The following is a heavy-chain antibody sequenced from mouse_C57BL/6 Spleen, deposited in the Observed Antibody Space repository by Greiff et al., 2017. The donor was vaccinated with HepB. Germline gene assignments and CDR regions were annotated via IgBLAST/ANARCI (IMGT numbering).Heavy chain of an antibody. D-gene: IGHD2-5*01. CDR2: IDPENGDT. CDR1: GFNIKDDY. V-gene: IGHV14-4*01. Sequence: EVQRVESGAELVRPGASVKLSCTASGFNIKDDYMHWVKQRPEQGLEWIGWIDPENGDTEYASKFQGKATITADTSSNTAYLQLSSLTSEDTAVYYCTFYSNPFAYWGQGTLVTVSA. J-gene: IGHJ3*01. CDR3: TFYSNPFAY.